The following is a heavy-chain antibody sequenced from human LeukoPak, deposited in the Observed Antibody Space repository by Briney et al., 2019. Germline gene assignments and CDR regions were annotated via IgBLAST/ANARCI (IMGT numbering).Heavy chain of an antibody. CDR2: IRQDGGEI. V-gene: IGHV3-7*01. Sequence: QPGGSLRLSCAAYGFTFSSYWMAWVRPAPGKGREWVANIRQDGGEIYYVDSVKGRFILSRDNAKTSLYLEMNSLRDEDTAVYYCARDKIVGATNFDSWGQRTRVTVSS. CDR1: GFTFSSYW. D-gene: IGHD1-26*01. J-gene: IGHJ4*02. CDR3: ARDKIVGATNFDS.